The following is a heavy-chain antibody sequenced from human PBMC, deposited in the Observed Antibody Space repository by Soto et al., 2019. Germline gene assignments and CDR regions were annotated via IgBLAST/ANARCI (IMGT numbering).Heavy chain of an antibody. Sequence: QVHLVQSGAEVKKPGASVNVSCQASGSITNHHMHWVRQAPGQGLEWRGIFNPSGLSTTYAQKFQGRVTITRDPSTRTVYMELSSLTSEDTADYFCAKVTHRGPIAVAGPLGSWGKGTLVIVSA. CDR3: AKVTHRGPIAVAGPLGS. D-gene: IGHD6-19*01. CDR2: FNPSGLST. CDR1: GSITNHH. V-gene: IGHV1-46*01. J-gene: IGHJ4*02.